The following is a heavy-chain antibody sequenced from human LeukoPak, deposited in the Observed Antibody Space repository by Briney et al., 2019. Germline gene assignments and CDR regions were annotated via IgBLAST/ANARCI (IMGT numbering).Heavy chain of an antibody. CDR3: AKEHYYYDSSGSDAFDI. Sequence: GGSLRLSCAASGFTVSSNYMSWVRQAPGKGLEWVSAISGSGGSTYYADSVKGRFTISRDNSKNTLYLQMNSLRAEDTAVYYCAKEHYYYDSSGSDAFDIWGQGTMVTVSS. D-gene: IGHD3-22*01. CDR1: GFTVSSNY. J-gene: IGHJ3*02. V-gene: IGHV3-23*01. CDR2: ISGSGGST.